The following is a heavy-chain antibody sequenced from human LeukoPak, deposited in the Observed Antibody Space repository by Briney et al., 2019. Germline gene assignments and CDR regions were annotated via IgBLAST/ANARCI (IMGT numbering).Heavy chain of an antibody. D-gene: IGHD6-13*01. V-gene: IGHV4-38-2*02. CDR2: IYYSGST. CDR1: GYSTNSAYY. Sequence: SETLSLTCTVSGYSTNSAYYWGWIRQPPGKGLEWIGSIYYSGSTYYNPSLKSRVTISVDTSKNQFSLKLSSVTAADTAVYYCARTETHSSSEERGWFDPWGQGTLVTVSS. CDR3: ARTETHSSSEERGWFDP. J-gene: IGHJ5*02.